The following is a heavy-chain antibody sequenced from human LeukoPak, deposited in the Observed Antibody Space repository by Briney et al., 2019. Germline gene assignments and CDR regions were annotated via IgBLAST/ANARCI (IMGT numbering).Heavy chain of an antibody. CDR1: GGSISSYY. CDR2: IYYSGST. D-gene: IGHD3-10*01. V-gene: IGHV4-59*12. CDR3: ARDGYMGSGSYVEDY. Sequence: PSETLSLTCTVSGGSISSYYWSWIRQPPGKGLEWIGYIYYSGSTNYNPSLKSRVTISVDTSKNQFSLKLSSVTAADTAVYYCARDGYMGSGSYVEDYWGQGTLVTVSS. J-gene: IGHJ4*02.